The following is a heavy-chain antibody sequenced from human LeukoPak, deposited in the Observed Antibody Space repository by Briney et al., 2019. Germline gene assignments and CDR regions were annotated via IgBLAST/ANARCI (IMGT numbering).Heavy chain of an antibody. D-gene: IGHD5-18*01. CDR3: ARSMDTAMIGHYYAMDV. Sequence: GESLKISCKGSGYSFTSYWIGWVRQMPGKGLEWMGIIYPGDSDTRYSPSFQGQVAISVDKSISTAYLQWSSLKASDTAMYYCARSMDTAMIGHYYAMDVWGQGTTVTVSS. V-gene: IGHV5-51*01. J-gene: IGHJ6*02. CDR2: IYPGDSDT. CDR1: GYSFTSYW.